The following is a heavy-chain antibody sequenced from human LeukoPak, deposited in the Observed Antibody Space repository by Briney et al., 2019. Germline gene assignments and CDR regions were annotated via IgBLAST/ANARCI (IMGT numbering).Heavy chain of an antibody. CDR2: ISYDGSNK. CDR1: GFTFSSYG. CDR3: AKPSSWRYCFDY. J-gene: IGHJ4*02. Sequence: GGSLRLSCAASGFTFSSYGMHWVRQAPGKGLEWVAVISYDGSNKYYADSVKGRFTISRDNSKNTLYLQMNSLRAEDTAVYYCAKPSSWRYCFDYWGQGTLVTVSS. V-gene: IGHV3-30*18. D-gene: IGHD6-13*01.